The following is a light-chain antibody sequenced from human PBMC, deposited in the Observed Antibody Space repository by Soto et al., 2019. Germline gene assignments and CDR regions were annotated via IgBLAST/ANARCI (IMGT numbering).Light chain of an antibody. CDR1: SSDVGAYGF. CDR3: SSYTSSSTRV. V-gene: IGLV2-14*03. CDR2: EVS. Sequence: QSVLTQPASVSGSPGQSITISCTGTSSDVGAYGFVSWYQQYPDKAPKLMIYEVSNRPSGVSNRFSGSKSVNTATLTISGLQAEDEADYYCSSYTSSSTRVFGTGTKV. J-gene: IGLJ1*01.